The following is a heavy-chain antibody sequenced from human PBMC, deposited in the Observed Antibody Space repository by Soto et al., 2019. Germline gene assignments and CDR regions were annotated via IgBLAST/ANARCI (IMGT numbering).Heavy chain of an antibody. Sequence: EVQLVESGGGSVQPGGSLRLSCAASGFTFSTFSMNWVRQAPGMGLEWISYISGGGRPISYADSVKGRFTISRDNAKNSLYLQMDSRTDEDRAVYYCARDLGWAVDSWCQGTLVTVSS. CDR3: ARDLGWAVDS. CDR1: GFTFSTFS. D-gene: IGHD6-19*01. CDR2: ISGGGRPI. V-gene: IGHV3-48*02. J-gene: IGHJ4*02.